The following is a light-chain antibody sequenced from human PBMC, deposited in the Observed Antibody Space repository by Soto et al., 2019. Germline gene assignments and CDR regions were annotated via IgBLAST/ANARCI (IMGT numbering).Light chain of an antibody. V-gene: IGKV3-15*01. CDR1: QSVSSN. Sequence: EIVMTQSPATLSVSPGERATLSCRASQSVSSNLAWYQQKPGQAPRLLIYGASTRATGIPARFSGSGSGTEFTLTISRLEPEDFAVYYCQQYGVSPTFGGGTKV. J-gene: IGKJ4*01. CDR3: QQYGVSPT. CDR2: GAS.